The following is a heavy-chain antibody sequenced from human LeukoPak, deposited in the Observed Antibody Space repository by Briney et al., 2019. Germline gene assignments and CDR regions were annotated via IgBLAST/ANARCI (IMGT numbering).Heavy chain of an antibody. J-gene: IGHJ5*02. CDR2: IYTSGST. CDR3: ARAGLVVVPAAQTWFDP. CDR1: GGSISSYY. D-gene: IGHD2-2*01. V-gene: IGHV4-4*07. Sequence: SETLSLTCTVSGGSISSYYWSWIRQPAGKGLEWIGRIYTSGSTNYNPSLKSRVTMSVDTSKNQFSLKLGSVTAADTAVYYCARAGLVVVPAAQTWFDPWGQGTLVTVSS.